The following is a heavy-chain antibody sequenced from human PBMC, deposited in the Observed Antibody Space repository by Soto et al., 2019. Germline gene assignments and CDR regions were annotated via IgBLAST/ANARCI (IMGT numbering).Heavy chain of an antibody. CDR3: AKSSGATLGFDY. CDR2: ISGSGGST. D-gene: IGHD1-26*01. CDR1: GFTFSSYA. V-gene: IGHV3-23*01. J-gene: IGHJ4*02. Sequence: VGSLRLSCAASGFTFSSYAMSWVRQAPGKGLERVSAISGSGGSTYYADSVKGRFTISRDNSKNTLYLQMNSLRAEDTAVYYCAKSSGATLGFDYWGQGTLVTVSS.